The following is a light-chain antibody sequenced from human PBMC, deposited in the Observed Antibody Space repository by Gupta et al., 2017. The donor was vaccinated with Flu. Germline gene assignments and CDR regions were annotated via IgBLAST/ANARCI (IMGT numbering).Light chain of an antibody. CDR3: LLYYGGANWV. CDR2: STI. J-gene: IGLJ3*02. V-gene: IGLV7-43*01. Sequence: TVTLTCASSTGAVTSGFYPNWFQQKPGQAPRSLIFSTISKHSWTPARFSGSLLGGKAALTLAGVQPEDEAEYYCLLYYGGANWVFGGGTKLTVL. CDR1: TGAVTSGFY.